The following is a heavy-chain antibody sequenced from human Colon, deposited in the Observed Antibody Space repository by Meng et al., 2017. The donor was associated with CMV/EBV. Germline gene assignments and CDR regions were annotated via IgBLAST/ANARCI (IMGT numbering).Heavy chain of an antibody. V-gene: IGHV3-74*01. CDR2: IDNYGTIT. CDR1: GFIFSNYG. Sequence: ERVESGGGFLQPGGSLRLSWAGPGFIFSNYGMHWVRQVPGGGLLWVSRIDNYGTITSYADSVKGRFTISRDNAKNTLYLQIDSLRVDDSAVYYCGRDLSGERDHWGQGTLVTVSS. D-gene: IGHD1-26*01. CDR3: GRDLSGERDH. J-gene: IGHJ4*02.